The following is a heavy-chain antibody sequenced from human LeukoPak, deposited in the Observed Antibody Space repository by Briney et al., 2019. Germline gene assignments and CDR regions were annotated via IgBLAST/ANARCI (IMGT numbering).Heavy chain of an antibody. V-gene: IGHV4-39*07. CDR2: IYHSGST. Sequence: TSETLSLTCTVSGGSISSSSYYWGWIRQPPGKGLEWIGEIYHSGSTNYNPSLKSRVTISVDKSKNQFSLKLSSVTAADTAVYYCARVGATNDYFDYWGQGTLVTVSS. CDR3: ARVGATNDYFDY. CDR1: GGSISSSSYY. D-gene: IGHD1-26*01. J-gene: IGHJ4*02.